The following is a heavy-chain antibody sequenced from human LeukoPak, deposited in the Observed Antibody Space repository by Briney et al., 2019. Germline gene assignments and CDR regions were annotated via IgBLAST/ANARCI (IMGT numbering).Heavy chain of an antibody. CDR1: GFTFSSYG. CDR2: ISYDGSNK. CDR3: AKSRIVVVTAPFDAFDI. J-gene: IGHJ3*02. D-gene: IGHD2-21*02. Sequence: GGSLRLSCAASGFTFSSYGMHWVRQAPGKGLEWVAVISYDGSNKYYADSVKGRFTISRDNSKNTLYLQMNSLRAEDTAVYYCAKSRIVVVTAPFDAFDIWGQGTMVTVSS. V-gene: IGHV3-30*18.